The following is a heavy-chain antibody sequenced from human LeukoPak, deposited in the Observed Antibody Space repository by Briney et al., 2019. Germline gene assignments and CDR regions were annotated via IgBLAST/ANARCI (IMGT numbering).Heavy chain of an antibody. J-gene: IGHJ4*02. CDR2: IIPIFGTA. Sequence: GASVKVSCKASGYTFTSYGISWVRQAPGQGLEWMGGIIPIFGTANYAQKFQGRVTITTDESTSTAYMELSSLRSEDTAVYYCARDLIDGYNPYWGQGTLVTVSS. D-gene: IGHD5-24*01. CDR3: ARDLIDGYNPY. V-gene: IGHV1-69*05. CDR1: GYTFTSYG.